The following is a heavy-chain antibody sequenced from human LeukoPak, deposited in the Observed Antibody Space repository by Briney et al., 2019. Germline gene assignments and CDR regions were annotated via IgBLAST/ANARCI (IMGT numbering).Heavy chain of an antibody. CDR1: GGSVSSNSYY. Sequence: PSETLSLTCTVSGGSVSSNSYYWGWIRQPPGKGLKWIGSIYYSGSTYYNPSLKSRVTISVDTSKNQFSLKLSSVTAADTAVYYCARGLNDSWTGENYWGQGTLVTVSS. V-gene: IGHV4-39*01. J-gene: IGHJ4*02. CDR3: ARGLNDSWTGENY. CDR2: IYYSGST. D-gene: IGHD3-3*01.